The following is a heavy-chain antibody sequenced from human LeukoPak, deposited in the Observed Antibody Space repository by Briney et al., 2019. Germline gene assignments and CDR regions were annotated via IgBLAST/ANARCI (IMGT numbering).Heavy chain of an antibody. Sequence: GGSLRLSCAASGFIFSSFWMSWVRQAPGKGLEWVANIKEDGSEKNYVDSVKGRFTISRDNAKNSLFLQMNSLRAEDTAVFYCARGYTVEDWGQGNLVTVSS. CDR2: IKEDGSEK. J-gene: IGHJ4*02. CDR3: ARGYTVED. D-gene: IGHD4-17*01. V-gene: IGHV3-7*04. CDR1: GFIFSSFW.